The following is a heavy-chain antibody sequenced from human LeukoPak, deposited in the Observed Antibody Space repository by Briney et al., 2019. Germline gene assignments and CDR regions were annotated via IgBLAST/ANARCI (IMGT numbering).Heavy chain of an antibody. J-gene: IGHJ3*02. CDR1: GGSISSYY. D-gene: IGHD3-16*01. CDR3: ATMIGRYDAFDI. Sequence: SETLSLTCTVSGGSISSYYWSWIRQPPGKGLEWIGFIYYSGSTNYNPSLKSRVTISVDTSKNQFSLKLSSVTAADTAVYYCATMIGRYDAFDIWGQGTMVTVSS. CDR2: IYYSGST. V-gene: IGHV4-59*01.